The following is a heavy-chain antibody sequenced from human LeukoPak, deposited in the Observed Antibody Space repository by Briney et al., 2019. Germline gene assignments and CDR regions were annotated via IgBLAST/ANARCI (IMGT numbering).Heavy chain of an antibody. J-gene: IGHJ4*02. D-gene: IGHD3-10*01. CDR3: ARGRFGRGGIPGGY. CDR1: GYTFTGYY. Sequence: ASVKVSCKASGYTFTGYYMHWVRQAPGQGLEWMGGINPNSGGTNYAQKFQGRVTMTRDTSISTAYMELSRLRSDDTAVYYCARGRFGRGGIPGGYWGQGTLVTVSS. V-gene: IGHV1-2*02. CDR2: INPNSGGT.